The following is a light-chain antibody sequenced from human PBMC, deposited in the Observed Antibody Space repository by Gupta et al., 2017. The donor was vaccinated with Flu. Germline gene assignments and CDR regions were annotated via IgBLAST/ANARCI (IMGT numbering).Light chain of an antibody. CDR2: EDN. CDR1: SGSIDTNY. Sequence: NFMLTQPHPVSESPGKTVTTSCTRSSGSIDTNYVQWYQQRPGSAPITVIYEDNVRPSGVPDRFSGSIDTSSNSASLTISGLKTEDEAEYYCQSYDINHVVFGGGTRLTVL. V-gene: IGLV6-57*03. J-gene: IGLJ2*01. CDR3: QSYDINHVV.